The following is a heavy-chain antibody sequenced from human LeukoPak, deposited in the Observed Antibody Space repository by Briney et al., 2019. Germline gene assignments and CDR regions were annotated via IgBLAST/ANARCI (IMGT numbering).Heavy chain of an antibody. V-gene: IGHV1-18*01. CDR3: ARDFGKSWVYPHWFDP. J-gene: IGHJ5*02. Sequence: ASVKVSCKASGYTFSTYGINWVRQAPGQGLEWMGWISPYNGVTNYAQRFQGRVTMTTDTFMTTAYMELNSLGYDDTAVYYCARDFGKSWVYPHWFDPWGQGTLVTVSS. CDR1: GYTFSTYG. CDR2: ISPYNGVT. D-gene: IGHD5/OR15-5a*01.